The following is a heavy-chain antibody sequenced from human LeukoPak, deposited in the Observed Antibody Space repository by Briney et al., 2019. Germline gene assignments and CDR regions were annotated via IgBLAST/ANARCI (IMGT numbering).Heavy chain of an antibody. CDR2: IKSKTDGGTT. CDR1: GFTFANAW. CDR3: TTDLGTCGGDCSDWFDP. J-gene: IGHJ5*02. V-gene: IGHV3-15*01. D-gene: IGHD2-21*02. Sequence: KAGGSLRLSCAASGFTFANAWMSWVRQAPGKGLEWVGRIKSKTDGGTTDYAAPVKGRFTISRDDSKNTLYLQMNSLKTEDTAVYYCTTDLGTCGGDCSDWFDPWGQGTLVTVSS.